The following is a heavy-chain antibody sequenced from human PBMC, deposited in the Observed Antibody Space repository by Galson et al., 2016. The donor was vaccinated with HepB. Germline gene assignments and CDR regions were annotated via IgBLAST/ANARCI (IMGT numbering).Heavy chain of an antibody. CDR2: ISSDSNYI. D-gene: IGHD3-10*01. J-gene: IGHJ4*02. CDR1: GFTFSSYS. Sequence: SLRLSCAASGFTFSSYSMNWVRQAPGKGLEWVSSISSDSNYIYYADSVRGRFTISRDNAKNSLYLQMNSLRAEDTAVYYSTRRYYYGCSGHPFDYWGQGTLVTVSS. CDR3: TRRYYYGCSGHPFDY. V-gene: IGHV3-21*01.